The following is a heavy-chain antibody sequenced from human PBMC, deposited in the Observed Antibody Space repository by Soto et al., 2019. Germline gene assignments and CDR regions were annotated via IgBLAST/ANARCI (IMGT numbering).Heavy chain of an antibody. CDR3: ARDRNIVVVPAAVPFDY. CDR2: IIPIFGTA. V-gene: IGHV1-69*05. Sequence: SVKVSCKASGGTFSSYAISWVRQAPGQGLEWMGGIIPIFGTANYAQKLQGRVTMTTDTSTSTAYMELRSLRSDDTDVYYCARDRNIVVVPAAVPFDYWGQGTLVTVSS. CDR1: GGTFSSYA. D-gene: IGHD2-2*01. J-gene: IGHJ4*02.